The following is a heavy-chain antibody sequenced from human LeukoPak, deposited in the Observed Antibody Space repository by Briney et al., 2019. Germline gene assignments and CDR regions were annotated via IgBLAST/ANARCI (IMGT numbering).Heavy chain of an antibody. D-gene: IGHD3-10*01. Sequence: PGGSLRLSCAASGSTFSNYAMSWVRQAPGKGLEWLSYISHSVSGSIVYYADSVKGRFTISRDNAKNSLYLQMHSLRAEDTAVYYCARRQTFTYYYGSGSYYIDYWGQGTLVTVSS. CDR1: GSTFSNYA. V-gene: IGHV3-11*01. CDR2: ISHSVSGSIV. CDR3: ARRQTFTYYYGSGSYYIDY. J-gene: IGHJ4*02.